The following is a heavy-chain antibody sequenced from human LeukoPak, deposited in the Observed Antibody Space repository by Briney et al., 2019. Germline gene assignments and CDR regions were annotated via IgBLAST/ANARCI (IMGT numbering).Heavy chain of an antibody. CDR2: IGTAGDT. V-gene: IGHV3-13*04. CDR1: GFTFSSYD. J-gene: IGHJ2*01. D-gene: IGHD2-15*01. Sequence: GGSLRLSCAASGFTFSSYDMHWVRQSTGKGLEWVSAIGTAGDTYYPGSVKGRFTISRDNAKNSLYLQMNSMRAEDTAVYYCARASSYCTGGRCYKYWYFDLWGRGTLVTVSS. CDR3: ARASSYCTGGRCYKYWYFDL.